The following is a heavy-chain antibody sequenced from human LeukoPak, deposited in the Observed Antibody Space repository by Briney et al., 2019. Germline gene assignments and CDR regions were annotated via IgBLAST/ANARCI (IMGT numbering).Heavy chain of an antibody. CDR2: ISDSGGST. CDR1: GFTFSSYA. Sequence: GGSLRLSCAASGFTFSSYAMSWVRQGPGKGLEWVSAISDSGGSTYYADSVKGRFTISRDNSKNTLYLQMNSLTAEDTAVYYCAKDRRDGYILYYFDYWGQGTLVTVSS. V-gene: IGHV3-23*01. D-gene: IGHD5-24*01. CDR3: AKDRRDGYILYYFDY. J-gene: IGHJ4*02.